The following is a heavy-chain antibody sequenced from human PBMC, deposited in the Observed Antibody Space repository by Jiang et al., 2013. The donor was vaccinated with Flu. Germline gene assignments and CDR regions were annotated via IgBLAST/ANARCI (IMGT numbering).Heavy chain of an antibody. CDR2: IDPSDSYT. J-gene: IGHJ4*02. CDR3: ARPLYCTGSSCSHVDY. D-gene: IGHD2-15*01. CDR1: DTAFTSYW. V-gene: IGHV5-10-1*01. Sequence: GAEVKKPGESLRISCKGSDTAFTSYWISWVRRCRKAWSGWEIDPSDSYTNYSPSFQGHVTISADKSISTAYLQWSSLKASDTAMYYCARPLYCTGSSCSHVDYWGQGTLVTVSS.